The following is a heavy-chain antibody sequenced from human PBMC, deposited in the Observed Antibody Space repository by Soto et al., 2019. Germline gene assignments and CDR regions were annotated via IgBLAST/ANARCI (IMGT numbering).Heavy chain of an antibody. Sequence: SETLSLTCTVSGGSIRSYYCNWIRQPPGKGLEWIGYIYYSGSTNYNPSPKSRVTISADTSKNQFSLRLSSVTAADTAVYYCARAQGVGATDYWGQGALVTVS. CDR2: IYYSGST. D-gene: IGHD1-26*01. CDR1: GGSIRSYY. J-gene: IGHJ4*02. CDR3: ARAQGVGATDY. V-gene: IGHV4-59*01.